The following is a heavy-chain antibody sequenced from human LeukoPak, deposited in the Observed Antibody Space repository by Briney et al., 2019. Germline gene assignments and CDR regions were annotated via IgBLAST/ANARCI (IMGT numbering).Heavy chain of an antibody. D-gene: IGHD1-26*01. CDR3: AREDSGSYSPFDY. CDR2: INPNSGGT. Sequence: ASVKVSCKASGYTFTGYYMHWVRQAPGQGLEWMGWINPNSGGTNYAQKFQGRVTMTRDTSISTAYMELSRLRSDDTAVYYCAREDSGSYSPFDYWGQGTLVTVSS. CDR1: GYTFTGYY. J-gene: IGHJ4*02. V-gene: IGHV1-2*02.